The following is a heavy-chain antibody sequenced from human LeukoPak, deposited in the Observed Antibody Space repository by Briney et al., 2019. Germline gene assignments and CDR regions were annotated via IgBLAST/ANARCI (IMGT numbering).Heavy chain of an antibody. CDR1: GYSISSGNY. D-gene: IGHD2-2*01. Sequence: TSETLSLTCTVSGYSISSGNYWGWIRQPPGRGLEWIASIYHSGSTYYNPSLKSRVTISVDTSKNQFSLKLSSVTAADTAVYYCVKSNSRYQPWTLDIWGRGTMVTVSS. V-gene: IGHV4-38-2*02. CDR3: VKSNSRYQPWTLDI. CDR2: IYHSGST. J-gene: IGHJ3*02.